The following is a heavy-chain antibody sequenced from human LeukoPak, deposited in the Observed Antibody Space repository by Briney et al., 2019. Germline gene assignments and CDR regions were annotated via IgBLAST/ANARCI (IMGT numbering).Heavy chain of an antibody. D-gene: IGHD2-2*01. V-gene: IGHV5-51*01. CDR3: ARGVVVVPAAFDY. CDR1: GYSFTSYW. J-gene: IGHJ4*02. CDR2: IYPGDSDT. Sequence: GESLQISCQGSGYSFTSYWIGWVRPMPGKGLEWMGIIYPGDSDTRYSPSFQGQVTISADKSISTAYLQWSSLKASDTAMYYCARGVVVVPAAFDYWGQGTLVTVSS.